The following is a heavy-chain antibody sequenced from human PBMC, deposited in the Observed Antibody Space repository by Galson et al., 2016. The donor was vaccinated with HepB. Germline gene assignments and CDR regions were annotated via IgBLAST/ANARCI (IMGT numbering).Heavy chain of an antibody. D-gene: IGHD6-19*01. CDR3: VRGSYTSDWYRTSAYHFGLDV. V-gene: IGHV3-13*01. J-gene: IGHJ6*04. Sequence: SLRLSCAASGFSFSNYDMYWVRQAPGKGLEWVSSIYTAGDTYYEDSVEGRFTVSRENAKDSLYLHMNSLRAGDTAVYYCVRGSYTSDWYRTSAYHFGLDVWGKGTPVTVSS. CDR1: GFSFSNYD. CDR2: IYTAGDT.